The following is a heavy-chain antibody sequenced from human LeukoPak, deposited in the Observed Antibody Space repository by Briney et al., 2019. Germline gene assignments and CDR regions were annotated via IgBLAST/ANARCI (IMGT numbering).Heavy chain of an antibody. CDR2: INSDGSST. J-gene: IGHJ5*02. D-gene: IGHD2-2*01. V-gene: IGHV3-74*01. Sequence: PGGSLRLSCAASGFTFSSHWMHWVRQAPGKGLVWVSRINSDGSSTSYADSVKGRFTISRDNAKNTLYLQMNSLRAEDTAVYYCARGVGYCSSTSCYWWFDPWGQGTLVTVSS. CDR3: ARGVGYCSSTSCYWWFDP. CDR1: GFTFSSHW.